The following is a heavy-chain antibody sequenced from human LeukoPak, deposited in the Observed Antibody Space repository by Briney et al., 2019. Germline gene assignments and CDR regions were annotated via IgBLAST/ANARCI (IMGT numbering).Heavy chain of an antibody. Sequence: ASVKVSCKTSGGTFNSYAISWVRQAPGQGLEWMGGITAIFRTTNYAQKFQGRVTITADESTSTAYMELSSLRSEDTAVYYCARVARGYCSSTSCPWNWFDPWGQGTLVTVSS. J-gene: IGHJ5*02. CDR3: ARVARGYCSSTSCPWNWFDP. D-gene: IGHD2-2*01. V-gene: IGHV1-69*13. CDR2: ITAIFRTT. CDR1: GGTFNSYA.